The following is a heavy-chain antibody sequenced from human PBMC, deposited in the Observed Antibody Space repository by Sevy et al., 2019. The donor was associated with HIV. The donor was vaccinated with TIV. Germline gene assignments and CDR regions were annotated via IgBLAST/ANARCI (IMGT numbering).Heavy chain of an antibody. CDR1: GGSISSGGYS. CDR3: ASAYYYDSSGVFDY. J-gene: IGHJ4*02. D-gene: IGHD3-22*01. Sequence: SETLSLTCAVSGGSISSGGYSWSWIRQSPGKGLEWIGYIYHSGSTYYNPSLKSRVTISVDRSKNQFSLKLSSVTAADTAVYYCASAYYYDSSGVFDYWGQGTLVTVSS. CDR2: IYHSGST. V-gene: IGHV4-30-2*06.